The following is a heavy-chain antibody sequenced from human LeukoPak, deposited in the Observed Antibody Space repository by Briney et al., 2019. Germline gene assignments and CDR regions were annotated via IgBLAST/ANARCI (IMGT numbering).Heavy chain of an antibody. CDR2: ISGSGGNT. Sequence: HPGGSLRLSCAASGFTFSSYGMSWVRQAPGKGLEWVSAISGSGGNTYYADSVKGRFTISRDNSKNTLYLQMNSLRAEDTAVYYCAKGAIAALNAYFDYWGQGTLVTVSS. J-gene: IGHJ4*02. V-gene: IGHV3-23*01. D-gene: IGHD2-15*01. CDR3: AKGAIAALNAYFDY. CDR1: GFTFSSYG.